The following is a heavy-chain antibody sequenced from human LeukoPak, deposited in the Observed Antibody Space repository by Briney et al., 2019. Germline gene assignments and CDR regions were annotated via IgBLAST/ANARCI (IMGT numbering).Heavy chain of an antibody. J-gene: IGHJ6*03. CDR1: GGSISSSSYY. CDR2: IYHSGST. D-gene: IGHD3-3*01. CDR3: AREVPADFWSGWSYYYYMDV. Sequence: SETLSLTCTVSGGSISSSSYYWGWIRQPPGKGLEWIGSIYHSGSTYYNPSLKSRVTISVDTSKNQFSLKLSSVTAADTAVYYCAREVPADFWSGWSYYYYMDVWGKGTTVTVSS. V-gene: IGHV4-39*07.